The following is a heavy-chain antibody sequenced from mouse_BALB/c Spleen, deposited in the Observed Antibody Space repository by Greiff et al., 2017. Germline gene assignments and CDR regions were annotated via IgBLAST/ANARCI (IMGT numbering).Heavy chain of an antibody. CDR2: ISSGSSTT. D-gene: IGHD1-2*01. CDR1: GFTFSSFG. CDR3: ARDYGYGYAMDY. J-gene: IGHJ4*01. V-gene: IGHV5-17*02. Sequence: EVQLVESGGGLVQPGGSRKLSCAASGFTFSSFGMHWVRQAPEKGLEWVAYISSGSSTTYYAAIVKGRFTISRDNPKNTLFLQMTSLSSEDTAMYYCARDYGYGYAMDYWGQGTSVTVSS.